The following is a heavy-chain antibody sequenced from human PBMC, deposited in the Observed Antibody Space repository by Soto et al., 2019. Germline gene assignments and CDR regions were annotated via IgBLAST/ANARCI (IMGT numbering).Heavy chain of an antibody. V-gene: IGHV1-69*13. D-gene: IGHD6-19*01. J-gene: IGHJ6*02. Sequence: GASVKVSCEASGGTFSSYAISWVRQAPEQGLEWMGGIIPIFGTANYAQKFQGRVTITADESTSTAYMELSSLRSEDTAVYYCASRWGEVHHLGGLNRIAVAGPSYYYYGMDVWGQGTTVTVS. CDR3: ASRWGEVHHLGGLNRIAVAGPSYYYYGMDV. CDR2: IIPIFGTA. CDR1: GGTFSSYA.